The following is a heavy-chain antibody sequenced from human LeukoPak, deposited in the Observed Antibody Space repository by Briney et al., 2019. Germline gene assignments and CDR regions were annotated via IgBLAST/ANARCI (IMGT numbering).Heavy chain of an antibody. Sequence: SETLSLTCTVSGGSISSSSYYWGWFRQPPGKGLEWIGSIHYSGSTYYTPSLKSRVTISVDTSKNQFSLKLSSVTAADTAVYYCARDTPYGSGTWDAFDIWGQGTMVTVSS. CDR1: GGSISSSSYY. J-gene: IGHJ3*02. V-gene: IGHV4-39*07. D-gene: IGHD3-10*01. CDR3: ARDTPYGSGTWDAFDI. CDR2: IHYSGST.